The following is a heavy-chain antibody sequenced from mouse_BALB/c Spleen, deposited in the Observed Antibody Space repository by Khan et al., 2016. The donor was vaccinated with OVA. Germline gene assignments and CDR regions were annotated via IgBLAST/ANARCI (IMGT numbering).Heavy chain of an antibody. J-gene: IGHJ4*01. V-gene: IGHV14-1*02. D-gene: IGHD2-4*01. CDR1: GFNINDYY. CDR3: ARRDYEAMDY. Sequence: EVQLQESGAELVRPGALVKLSCKASGFNINDYYIHWVKQRPEQGLEWIGWIDPENGNTIYDPKFQGKASMTADTSSNTAYLQLSSLTSEDTAVYYCARRDYEAMDYWGQGTSVTVSS. CDR2: IDPENGNT.